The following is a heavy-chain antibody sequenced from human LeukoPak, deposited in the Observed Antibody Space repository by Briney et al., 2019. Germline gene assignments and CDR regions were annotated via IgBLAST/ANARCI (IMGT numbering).Heavy chain of an antibody. CDR3: AKGDADYLWHFDS. J-gene: IGHJ4*02. V-gene: IGHV3-23*01. D-gene: IGHD4-17*01. Sequence: GGSLRLSCAASGLTFSIYATSCVRQAPGKGLEWVSTISGSGVSTFYADSVKGRFTISKDNSKSTLYLQMNSLRPDDTAVYYCAKGDADYLWHFDSWGQGTLVTVSS. CDR2: ISGSGVST. CDR1: GLTFSIYA.